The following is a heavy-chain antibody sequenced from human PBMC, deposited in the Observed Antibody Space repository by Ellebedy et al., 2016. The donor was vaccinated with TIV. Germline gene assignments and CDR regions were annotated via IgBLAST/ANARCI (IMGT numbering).Heavy chain of an antibody. D-gene: IGHD2-15*01. CDR3: MRRWS. J-gene: IGHJ4*02. V-gene: IGHV3-66*04. Sequence: GESLKISCAASAFTVGNNYMAWVRQAPGKGLEWVSLIYSGGTTYYADSVKGRFTISRDSSKNTLYLQINSLRSEDSAVYYCMRRWSWGQGTLVTVSS. CDR1: AFTVGNNY. CDR2: IYSGGTT.